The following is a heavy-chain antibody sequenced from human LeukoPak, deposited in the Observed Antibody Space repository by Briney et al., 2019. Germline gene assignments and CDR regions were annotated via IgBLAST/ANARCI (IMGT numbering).Heavy chain of an antibody. D-gene: IGHD6-19*01. CDR3: ARDQGAGSDY. CDR1: GFTFNNYW. J-gene: IGHJ4*02. V-gene: IGHV3-7*01. Sequence: GGSLRLSCTASGFTFNNYWMNLVRQAPGKGLEWVANINQNGSEKYYVDSVKGRFTISRDNARNSLYLQMNSLRAEDTAVYYCARDQGAGSDYWGQGTLVTVSS. CDR2: INQNGSEK.